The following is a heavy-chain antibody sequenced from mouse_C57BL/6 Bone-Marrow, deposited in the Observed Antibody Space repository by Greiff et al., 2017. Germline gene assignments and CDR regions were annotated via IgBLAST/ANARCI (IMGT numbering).Heavy chain of an antibody. V-gene: IGHV5-16*01. Sequence: EVKLMESEGGLVQPGSSMKLSCTASGFTFSDYYMAWVRQVPEKGLEWVANINYDGSSTYYLDSLKSRFIISRDNAKNILYLQMSSLKSEDTATYYCAREGYYYGSSFYYYAMDYWGQGTSVTVSS. CDR2: INYDGSST. D-gene: IGHD1-1*01. J-gene: IGHJ4*01. CDR3: AREGYYYGSSFYYYAMDY. CDR1: GFTFSDYY.